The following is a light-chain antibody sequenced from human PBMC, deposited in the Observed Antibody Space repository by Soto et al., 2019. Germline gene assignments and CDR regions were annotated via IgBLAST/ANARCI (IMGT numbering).Light chain of an antibody. CDR2: AAS. CDR1: QRISSY. CDR3: QQGYSTPQT. V-gene: IGKV1-39*01. J-gene: IGKJ1*01. Sequence: DMHMTKSPSSLPASVGDRVTLICRTRQRISSYLNWYQQKPGKAPKLLIYAASSLKSGVPSKFSGSGSVTDFTLTVSSLQPEDFATYYCQQGYSTPQTFGQGPKVEIK.